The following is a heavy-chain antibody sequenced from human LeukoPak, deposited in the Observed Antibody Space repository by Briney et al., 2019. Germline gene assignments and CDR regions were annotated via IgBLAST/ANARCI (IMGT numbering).Heavy chain of an antibody. CDR1: GGSISRGGYY. V-gene: IGHV4-31*03. Sequence: SQTLSLTCTVSGGSISRGGYYWSWIRQHPGKGLEWIGYIYYSGSTYYNPSLKRRVTISVDTSKNQFSLKLSSVTAAGTAVYYCATYSNYPYYFDYWGQGTLVTVS. D-gene: IGHD4-11*01. J-gene: IGHJ4*02. CDR2: IYYSGST. CDR3: ATYSNYPYYFDY.